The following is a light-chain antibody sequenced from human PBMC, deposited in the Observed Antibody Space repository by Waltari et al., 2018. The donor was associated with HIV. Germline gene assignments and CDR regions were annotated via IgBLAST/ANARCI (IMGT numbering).Light chain of an antibody. CDR2: ETN. Sequence: QSVLTQPPSVSAAPGQKVTVSCSGSGSNIGNSYVSWYQQLPGTAPKLLIYETNKRPSGIPDRFSGSKSGTSATLGITGLQTGDEADYYCGTWDNSLGGYIFGSGTKVTV. V-gene: IGLV1-51*02. CDR1: GSNIGNSY. J-gene: IGLJ1*01. CDR3: GTWDNSLGGYI.